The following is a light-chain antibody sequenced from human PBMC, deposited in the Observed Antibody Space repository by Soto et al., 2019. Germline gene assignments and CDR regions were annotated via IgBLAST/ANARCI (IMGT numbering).Light chain of an antibody. Sequence: EIVLTQSPDTLSLSPGERATLSCRASQSVSSSYLAWYQQRPGQAPRLLIYGASSRATGIPDRFSGSGSGTDSYLAIRILEPEEFAVYYCQQYGGLPTFGQGTRLEIK. CDR2: GAS. CDR1: QSVSSSY. V-gene: IGKV3-20*01. CDR3: QQYGGLPT. J-gene: IGKJ5*01.